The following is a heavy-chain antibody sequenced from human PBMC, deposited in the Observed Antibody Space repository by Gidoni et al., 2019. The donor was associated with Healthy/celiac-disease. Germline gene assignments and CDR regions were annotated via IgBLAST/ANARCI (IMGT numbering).Heavy chain of an antibody. V-gene: IGHV3-9*01. D-gene: IGHD6-13*01. Sequence: EVQLVESGGGLVQPGRSLRLSCAASGFTFDDYAMHWVRQAPGKGLEWVSGISWNSGSIGYADSVKGRFTISRDNAKNSLYLQMNSLRAEDTALYYCAKGPLYSSSWYNWFDPWGQGTLVTVSS. CDR1: GFTFDDYA. CDR2: ISWNSGSI. J-gene: IGHJ5*02. CDR3: AKGPLYSSSWYNWFDP.